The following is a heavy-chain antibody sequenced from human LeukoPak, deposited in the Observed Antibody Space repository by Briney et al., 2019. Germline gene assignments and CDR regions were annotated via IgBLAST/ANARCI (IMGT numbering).Heavy chain of an antibody. CDR2: ISGSGTST. D-gene: IGHD6-19*01. V-gene: IGHV3-23*01. Sequence: GGSLRLSCAASGFTFSSYAMSWVRQAPGKGLEWVSGISGSGTSTFYADSVRGRFTISRDHSKNTLYLQMNSLRAGDTAVYYCAKSMTLQWRGFFDLWGRGTHVTVSS. J-gene: IGHJ2*01. CDR1: GFTFSSYA. CDR3: AKSMTLQWRGFFDL.